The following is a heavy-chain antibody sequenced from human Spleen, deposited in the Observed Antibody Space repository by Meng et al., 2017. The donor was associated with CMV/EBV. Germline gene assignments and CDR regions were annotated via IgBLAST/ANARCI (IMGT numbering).Heavy chain of an antibody. Sequence: ASVKVSCKASGYTFTGYYMHWVRQAPGQGLEWKGWINPNSGGTNYAQKCQGRVTMTRDTSINTGYMELTRLTSDDTAVYYCARDNNWGPDYWGQGTLVTVSS. V-gene: IGHV1-2*02. CDR3: ARDNNWGPDY. CDR2: INPNSGGT. J-gene: IGHJ4*02. CDR1: GYTFTGYY. D-gene: IGHD7-27*01.